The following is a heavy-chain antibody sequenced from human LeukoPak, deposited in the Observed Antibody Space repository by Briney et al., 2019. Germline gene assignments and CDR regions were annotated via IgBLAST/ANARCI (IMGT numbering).Heavy chain of an antibody. V-gene: IGHV4-30-2*01. CDR2: IYHSGST. D-gene: IGHD3-22*01. CDR3: ASRTYYYDSSGYYSGAFDI. CDR1: GGSISSGGYS. Sequence: TSETLPLTCAVSGGSISSGGYSWSWIRQPPGKGLEWIGYIYHSGSTYYNPSLKSRVTISVDRSKNQFSLKLSSVTAADTAVYYCASRTYYYDSSGYYSGAFDIWGQGTMVTVSS. J-gene: IGHJ3*02.